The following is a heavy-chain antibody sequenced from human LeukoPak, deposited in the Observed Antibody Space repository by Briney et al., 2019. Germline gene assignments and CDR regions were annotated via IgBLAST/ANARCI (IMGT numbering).Heavy chain of an antibody. Sequence: ASVKVSCKASGHTFTGYYMHWVRQAPGQGLEWMGWINPNSGGTNYAQKFQGRVTMTRDTSISTAYMELSRLRSDDTAVYYCARELLWFGELQFPFDYWGQGTLVTVSS. CDR3: ARELLWFGELQFPFDY. CDR2: INPNSGGT. CDR1: GHTFTGYY. D-gene: IGHD3-10*01. V-gene: IGHV1-2*02. J-gene: IGHJ4*02.